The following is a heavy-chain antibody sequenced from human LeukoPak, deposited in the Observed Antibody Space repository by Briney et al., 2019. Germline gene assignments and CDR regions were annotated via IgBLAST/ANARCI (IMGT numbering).Heavy chain of an antibody. CDR3: TRVLKYCSGGSCYDDYFDY. D-gene: IGHD2-15*01. CDR1: GFTFSNAW. CDR2: IKSKTDGGTT. V-gene: IGHV3-15*01. J-gene: IGHJ4*02. Sequence: GGSLRLSCAASGFTFSNAWMSWVRQAPGKGLEWVGRIKSKTDGGTTDYAAPVKGRFTISRDDSKSIAYLQMNSLKTEDTAVYYCTRVLKYCSGGSCYDDYFDYWGQGTLVTVSS.